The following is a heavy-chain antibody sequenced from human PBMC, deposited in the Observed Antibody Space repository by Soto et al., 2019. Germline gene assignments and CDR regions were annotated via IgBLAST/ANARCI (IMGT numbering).Heavy chain of an antibody. CDR1: GFTFSTYA. J-gene: IGHJ4*02. D-gene: IGHD1-26*01. CDR2: ISSNGGST. CDR3: VKDRWVDY. V-gene: IGHV3-64D*06. Sequence: GGSLRLSCSVSGFTFSTYAMHWVRQAPGKGLEYASSISSNGGSTYYADSVKGRFTISRDNSKNTLYLQMSSLRTEDTALYYCVKDRWVDYWGQGILVTVS.